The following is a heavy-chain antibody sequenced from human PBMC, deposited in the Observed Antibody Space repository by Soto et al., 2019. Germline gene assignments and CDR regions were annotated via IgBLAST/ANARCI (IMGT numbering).Heavy chain of an antibody. J-gene: IGHJ6*02. V-gene: IGHV3-48*03. CDR3: ARGAPYYYDTSGYYSYGMDV. CDR1: GFTFSSYE. CDR2: ISSSGSTI. D-gene: IGHD3-22*01. Sequence: PGGSLRLSCAASGFTFSSYEMNWVRQAPGKGLEWVSYISSSGSTIYYADSVKGRFTISRDNAKNSLYLQMNSLRAEDTAVYYCARGAPYYYDTSGYYSYGMDVWGQGTTVTVSS.